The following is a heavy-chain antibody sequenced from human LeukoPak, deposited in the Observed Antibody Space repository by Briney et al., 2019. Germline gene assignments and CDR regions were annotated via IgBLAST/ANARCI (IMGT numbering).Heavy chain of an antibody. Sequence: PGTSLRLSCEVSVLSFSSYAMHWVRQAPGKGLEWVALIRHEKTKEYYADSVQGRFTISRDTPNNMLYLQMNNMRAADTAVYYCAKEYTPSSALGELDSWGQGTLVIVSS. V-gene: IGHV3-33*03. J-gene: IGHJ4*02. CDR3: AKEYTPSSALGELDS. D-gene: IGHD6-6*01. CDR1: VLSFSSYA. CDR2: IRHEKTKE.